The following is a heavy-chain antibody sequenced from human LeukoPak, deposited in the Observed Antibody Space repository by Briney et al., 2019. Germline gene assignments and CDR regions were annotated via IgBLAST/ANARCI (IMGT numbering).Heavy chain of an antibody. D-gene: IGHD5-12*01. V-gene: IGHV3-30*02. J-gene: IGHJ4*02. CDR2: IRYDGSNE. CDR1: GFTFSSNG. CDR3: AKTGYSGSAYGTWYFDY. Sequence: GGSLRLSCATSGFTFSSNGLHWVRQAPGKGREWVAFIRYDGSNEYYADSVKGRFTISRDNSKNTLYLQMNSLRTEDTAVYYCAKTGYSGSAYGTWYFDYWGQGTLVTVSS.